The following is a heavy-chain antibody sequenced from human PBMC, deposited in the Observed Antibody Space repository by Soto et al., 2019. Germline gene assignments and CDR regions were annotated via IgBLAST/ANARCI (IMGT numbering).Heavy chain of an antibody. D-gene: IGHD6-13*01. CDR1: GGSVSSGSYY. CDR3: ASAQLAPRGFDY. V-gene: IGHV4-61*01. J-gene: IGHJ4*02. CDR2: IYYSGST. Sequence: QVQLQESGPGLVKPSETLSLTCTVSGGSVSSGSYYWSWIRQPPGKGLEWIGYIYYSGSTNYNPSLKSRVPISVDTSKNQFSLKLSSVTAADTAVYYCASAQLAPRGFDYWGQGTLVTVSS.